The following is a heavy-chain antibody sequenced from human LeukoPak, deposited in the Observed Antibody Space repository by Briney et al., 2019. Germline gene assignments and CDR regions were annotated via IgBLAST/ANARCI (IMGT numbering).Heavy chain of an antibody. CDR3: AGRGATVVARDDY. Sequence: PSQTLSLTCTVSGGSISSGGYYWSWIRQHPGKGLEWIGYIYYSGSTYYNPSLKSRVTISVDTSKNQFSLKLSSVTAADTAVYYCAGRGATVVARDDYWGQGTLVTVST. V-gene: IGHV4-31*03. J-gene: IGHJ4*02. CDR1: GGSISSGGYY. D-gene: IGHD2-15*01. CDR2: IYYSGST.